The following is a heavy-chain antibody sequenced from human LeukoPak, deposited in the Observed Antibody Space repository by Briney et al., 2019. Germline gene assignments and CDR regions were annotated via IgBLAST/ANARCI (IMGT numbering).Heavy chain of an antibody. J-gene: IGHJ6*04. CDR2: IYYSGSN. D-gene: IGHD2-15*01. Sequence: SETLSLTRTVAGGSISSYYWSWIRQPPGKGLEWIGYIYYSGSNNYNPCLKSGVTISVDTSKNQFSLKLSSGTAADTAVYYCARDRGETYCSGGSCYRLGYGMDVWGKGTTVTVSS. CDR1: GGSISSYY. CDR3: ARDRGETYCSGGSCYRLGYGMDV. V-gene: IGHV4-59*01.